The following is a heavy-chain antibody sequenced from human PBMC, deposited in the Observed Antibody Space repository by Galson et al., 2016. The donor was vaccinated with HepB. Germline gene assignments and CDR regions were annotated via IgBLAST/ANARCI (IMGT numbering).Heavy chain of an antibody. Sequence: SVKVSCKASGGTFSNYAISWVRQAPGQGLEWMGGIIPIYGAANYAQKFQGRGTITADESTSTAYMELSSLRSEDTAMYYWARDLLTFGVPTPIHNGMDVWGQGTTVTVSS. V-gene: IGHV1-69*13. CDR3: ARDLLTFGVPTPIHNGMDV. J-gene: IGHJ6*02. CDR2: IIPIYGAA. CDR1: GGTFSNYA. D-gene: IGHD3-16*01.